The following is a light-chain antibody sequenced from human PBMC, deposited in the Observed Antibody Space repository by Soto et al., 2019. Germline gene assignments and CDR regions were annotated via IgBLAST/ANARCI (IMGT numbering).Light chain of an antibody. CDR3: HQYYDTPLT. Sequence: DIVMTQSPDSLAVSLGERATINCKSSQSVLSISNNNNYLAWSQQKPGQPPKLLIYWASTRESGVPDRFSGSGSGTDFTLTISSLQAEDVAVYYCHQYYDTPLTFGPGTRVDIK. J-gene: IGKJ3*01. CDR1: QSVLSISNNNNY. CDR2: WAS. V-gene: IGKV4-1*01.